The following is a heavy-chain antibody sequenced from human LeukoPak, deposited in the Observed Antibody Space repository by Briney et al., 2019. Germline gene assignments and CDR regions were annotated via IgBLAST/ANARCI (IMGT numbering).Heavy chain of an antibody. CDR3: ARDGAGYCSGGSCCSGGWFDP. D-gene: IGHD2-15*01. Sequence: SETLSLTCTVSGGSISSSSYYWGWIRQPPGKGLEWIGTIYYSGSTYYNPSLKSRVTISADTSKNQFSLKLNSVTAADTAVYYCARDGAGYCSGGSCCSGGWFDPWGQGALVTVSS. CDR2: IYYSGST. J-gene: IGHJ5*02. CDR1: GGSISSSSYY. V-gene: IGHV4-39*07.